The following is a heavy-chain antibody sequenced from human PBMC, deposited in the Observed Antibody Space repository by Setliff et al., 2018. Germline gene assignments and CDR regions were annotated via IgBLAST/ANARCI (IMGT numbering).Heavy chain of an antibody. Sequence: VKVSCKASGDTFSTYALSWVRQAPGQGLEWMGGIIPLLETAKYAQKFQGRVTITADKSTSTGYMELSSLRSDDTAVYYCSRLVRYCTTTTCQSVPGAEVWGQGTRVTVSS. J-gene: IGHJ4*02. V-gene: IGHV1-69*06. CDR3: SRLVRYCTTTTCQSVPGAEV. D-gene: IGHD2-8*01. CDR2: IIPLLETA. CDR1: GDTFSTYA.